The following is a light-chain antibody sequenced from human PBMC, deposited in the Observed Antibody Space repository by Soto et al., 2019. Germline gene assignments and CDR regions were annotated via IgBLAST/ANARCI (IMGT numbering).Light chain of an antibody. CDR1: QSVSSN. Sequence: EIVMTQSPATLSVSPGERATLSCRASQSVSSNLAWYQQKPGQAPRLLIYGASTRATGIPARFSGSGSGTEFTIPISSLQSEDVAVYYCQQYNNWPPITFGQGTRLEIK. J-gene: IGKJ5*01. CDR3: QQYNNWPPIT. V-gene: IGKV3-15*01. CDR2: GAS.